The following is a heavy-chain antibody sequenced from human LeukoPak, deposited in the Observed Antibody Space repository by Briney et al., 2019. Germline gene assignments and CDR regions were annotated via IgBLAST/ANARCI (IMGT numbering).Heavy chain of an antibody. D-gene: IGHD2-2*01. V-gene: IGHV3-30*04. CDR1: GFTFRNYA. CDR2: TSFDGSSQ. CDR3: ARDRSPCAMSNFDAFDI. J-gene: IGHJ3*02. Sequence: GRSLRLSCAASGFTFRNYAIHWVRQAPGKGLDWVGVTSFDGSSQYYGDSVKGRFTISRDNSKNTLDLQMDSLRPEDSAIYYCARDRSPCAMSNFDAFDIWGLGTKVTVSA.